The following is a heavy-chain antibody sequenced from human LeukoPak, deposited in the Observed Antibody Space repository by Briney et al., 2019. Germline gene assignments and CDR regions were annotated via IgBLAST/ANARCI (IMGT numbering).Heavy chain of an antibody. D-gene: IGHD3-16*02. CDR2: INHSGST. CDR3: ASLSRYDYVWGSYRYHDLDY. J-gene: IGHJ4*02. CDR1: GGSFSGYY. V-gene: IGHV4-34*01. Sequence: SETLSLTCAVYGGSFSGYYWSWIRQPPGKGLEGFGEINHSGSTNYNPPLKSRVTLSVDTSKNQFSLKLSSVTAADTAVYYCASLSRYDYVWGSYRYHDLDYWGQGTLVTVSS.